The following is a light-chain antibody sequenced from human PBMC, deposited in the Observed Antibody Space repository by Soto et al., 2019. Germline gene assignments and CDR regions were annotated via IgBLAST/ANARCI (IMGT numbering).Light chain of an antibody. V-gene: IGKV3-20*01. CDR2: GAS. J-gene: IGKJ3*01. CDR3: QQYGSSQGFT. CDR1: QSVSSSY. Sequence: EIVLTQSPGTLSLSPGERATLSCRASQSVSSSYLAWYQQKPGQAPRLLIYGASSRATGIPDRCSGSGSGTAFPLTISRLEPEDFAVYYCQQYGSSQGFTFGPGTKVDIK.